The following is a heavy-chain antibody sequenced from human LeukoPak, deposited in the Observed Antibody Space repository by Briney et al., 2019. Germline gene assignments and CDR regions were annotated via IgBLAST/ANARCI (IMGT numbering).Heavy chain of an antibody. V-gene: IGHV4-34*01. J-gene: IGHJ4*02. CDR1: GGSLNAYY. CDR2: IDHNGYT. D-gene: IGHD5-18*01. Sequence: SETLSLTCDVHGGSLNAYYWTWIRQSPGRGLEWIGEIDHNGYTSYNPSLKSRVTISVDTSKKQFLLKLTSMTAADTAVYYCARDRASTYDWGQGILVTVSS. CDR3: ARDRASTYD.